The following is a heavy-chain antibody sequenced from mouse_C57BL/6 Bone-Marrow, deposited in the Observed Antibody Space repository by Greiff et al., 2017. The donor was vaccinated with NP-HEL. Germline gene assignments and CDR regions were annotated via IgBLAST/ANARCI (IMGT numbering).Heavy chain of an antibody. D-gene: IGHD2-2*01. CDR2: IDPEDGDT. Sequence: VQLQQSGAELVRPGASVKLSCTASGFNIKDYYMHWVKQRPEQGLEWIGRIDPEDGDTEYAPKFQGKATMTADTSSNTASLQLSSLTSEDTAVYYCTTVSIYYGYDVEGYWGQGTTLTVSS. V-gene: IGHV14-1*01. CDR1: GFNIKDYY. J-gene: IGHJ2*01. CDR3: TTVSIYYGYDVEGY.